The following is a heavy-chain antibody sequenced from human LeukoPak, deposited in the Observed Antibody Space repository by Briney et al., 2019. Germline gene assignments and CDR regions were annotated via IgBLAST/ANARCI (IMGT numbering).Heavy chain of an antibody. D-gene: IGHD3-10*01. CDR2: INPSGGST. Sequence: ASVKVSCKASGYTFTSYYMHWVRQAPGQGLEWMGIINPSGGSTSYAQKFQGRVTMTEDTSTDTAYMELSSLRSEDTAVYYCARGSYYYGTDVWGQGTTVTVSS. CDR3: ARGSYYYGTDV. CDR1: GYTFTSYY. V-gene: IGHV1-46*03. J-gene: IGHJ6*02.